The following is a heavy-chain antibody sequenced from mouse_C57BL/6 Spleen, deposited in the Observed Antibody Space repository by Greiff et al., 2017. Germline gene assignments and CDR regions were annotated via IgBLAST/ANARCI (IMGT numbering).Heavy chain of an antibody. CDR1: GYTFTDYY. J-gene: IGHJ4*01. CDR2: INPNNGGT. CDR3: ARPSPRGAMDY. V-gene: IGHV1-26*01. Sequence: VQLQQSGPELVKPGASVKISCKASGYTFTDYYMNWVKQSHGKSLEWIGDINPNNGGTSYNQKFKGKATLTVDKSSSTAYMELRSLTSEDSAVYYCARPSPRGAMDYWGQGTSVTVSS.